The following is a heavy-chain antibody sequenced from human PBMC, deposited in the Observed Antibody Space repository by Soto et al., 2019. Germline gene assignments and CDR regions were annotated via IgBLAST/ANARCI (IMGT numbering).Heavy chain of an antibody. J-gene: IGHJ4*02. D-gene: IGHD1-26*01. CDR3: TTAPAVIVGATTVPN. V-gene: IGHV3-15*01. CDR1: GFTFSNAW. Sequence: GGSLRLSCAASGFTFSNAWMSWVRQAPGKGLEWVGRIKSKTDGGTTDYAAPVKGRFTISRDDSKNTLYLQMNSLKTEDTAVYYCTTAPAVIVGATTVPNWGQGTLVTVSS. CDR2: IKSKTDGGTT.